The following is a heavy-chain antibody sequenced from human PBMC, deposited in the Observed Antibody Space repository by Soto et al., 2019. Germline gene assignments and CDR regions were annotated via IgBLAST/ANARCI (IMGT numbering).Heavy chain of an antibody. Sequence: GASVKVSCKASGGTFSSYAISGVRQAPGQGLEWMGGIIPIFGTANYAQKFQGRVTITADESTSTAYMELSSLRSEDTAVYYCARGRHIVAPNDAFDIWGQGTMVTVSS. J-gene: IGHJ3*02. V-gene: IGHV1-69*13. D-gene: IGHD5-12*01. CDR1: GGTFSSYA. CDR2: IIPIFGTA. CDR3: ARGRHIVAPNDAFDI.